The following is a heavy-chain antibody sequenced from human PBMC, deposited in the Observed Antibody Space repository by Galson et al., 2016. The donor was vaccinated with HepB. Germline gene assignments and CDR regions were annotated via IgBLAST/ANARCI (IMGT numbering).Heavy chain of an antibody. CDR1: GLTFRLYA. CDR3: AKVNYYGSGGYFDY. Sequence: SLRLSCAASGLTFRLYAMSWVRRAPGKGLEWVSTITGSGDSTYYAGSVKGRFTIYRDNAEHTLFLQMNSLRAEDTAVYYCAKVNYYGSGGYFDYWGQGTLVTVSS. CDR2: ITGSGDST. J-gene: IGHJ4*02. V-gene: IGHV3-23*01. D-gene: IGHD3-22*01.